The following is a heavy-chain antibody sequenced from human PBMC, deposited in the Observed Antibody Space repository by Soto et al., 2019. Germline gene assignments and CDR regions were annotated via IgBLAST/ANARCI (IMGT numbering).Heavy chain of an antibody. D-gene: IGHD3-3*01. V-gene: IGHV3-49*03. CDR3: NRGDHYDFWSGGNYYYYYIMDV. J-gene: IGHJ6*02. Sequence: GGSLRLSCTTSGFAFVDYAMSWFRQALGKGLEWVGFIRSKAYGGTTEYAASVKGRFTISRDDFKSIAYLQMDSLKTEDTAVYYCNRGDHYDFWSGGNYYYYYIMDVWGQGTTVTVSS. CDR2: IRSKAYGGTT. CDR1: GFAFVDYA.